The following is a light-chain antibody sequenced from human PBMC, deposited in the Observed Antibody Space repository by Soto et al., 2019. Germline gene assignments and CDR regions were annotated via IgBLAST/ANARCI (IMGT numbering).Light chain of an antibody. V-gene: IGLV2-23*01. J-gene: IGLJ1*01. Sequence: QSVLTQPASVSGSPGQSIAISCTGTSSDLGAYDYVSWYQQQPDKAPKLMIYEDSKRPSGVSNRFSGSKSGNTASLTISGLQAEDDADYYCCSYAGSSTYVFGTGTKVTVL. CDR1: SSDLGAYDY. CDR3: CSYAGSSTYV. CDR2: EDS.